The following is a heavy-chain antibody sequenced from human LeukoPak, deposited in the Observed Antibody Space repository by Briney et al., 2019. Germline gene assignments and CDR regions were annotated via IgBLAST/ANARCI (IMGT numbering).Heavy chain of an antibody. J-gene: IGHJ4*02. Sequence: PSETLSLTCTVSGGSISSYYWSWIRQPPGKGLEWIGYINYSGSTNYNPSLKSRVTISVDTSKNQFSLKLSSVTAADTAVYYCAGGDYYDSSGYWGQGTLVTVSS. D-gene: IGHD3-22*01. CDR2: INYSGST. CDR3: AGGDYYDSSGY. V-gene: IGHV4-59*01. CDR1: GGSISSYY.